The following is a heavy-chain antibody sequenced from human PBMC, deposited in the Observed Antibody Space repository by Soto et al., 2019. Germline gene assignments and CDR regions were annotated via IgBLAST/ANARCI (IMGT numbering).Heavy chain of an antibody. Sequence: QVQLVQSGAEVKKPGSSVKVSCKASGGTFSSYAISWVRQAPGQGLEWMGGIIPISETTNYAQKFQGRVTITADESKSTAYMELSSLRSDDTAVYYCARSQVSSTSLEIYYYYYYGMDVWGQGTTVTVSS. CDR3: ARSQVSSTSLEIYYYYYYGMDV. J-gene: IGHJ6*02. V-gene: IGHV1-69*01. CDR1: GGTFSSYA. D-gene: IGHD2-2*01. CDR2: IIPISETT.